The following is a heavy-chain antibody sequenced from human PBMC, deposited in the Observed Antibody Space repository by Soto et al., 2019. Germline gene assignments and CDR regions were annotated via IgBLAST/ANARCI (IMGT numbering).Heavy chain of an antibody. CDR1: GCSISSGYY. V-gene: IGHV4-38-2*01. CDR3: ARADDFWSGSSGMDV. CDR2: IYHSGST. D-gene: IGHD3-3*01. J-gene: IGHJ6*02. Sequence: SETLSLTCAVSGCSISSGYYWGWIRQPPGKGLEWIGSIYHSGSTYYNPSLKSRVTISVDTSKNQFSLKLSSVTAADTAVYYCARADDFWSGSSGMDVWGQGTTVTVSS.